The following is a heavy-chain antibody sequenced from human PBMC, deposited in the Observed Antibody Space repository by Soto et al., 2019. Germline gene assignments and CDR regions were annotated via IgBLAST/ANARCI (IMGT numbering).Heavy chain of an antibody. V-gene: IGHV3-7*01. CDR3: ASARHIGP. CDR1: GSTFSNYW. Sequence: LRLSCAASGSTFSNYWMSWVRQAPGKGLEWVANIKQDGSESNYADSVKGRFTISRDNAENSLYLQMTSLRAEDTAVYYCASARHIGPWGQGTLVTVSS. CDR2: IKQDGSES. J-gene: IGHJ5*02. D-gene: IGHD2-21*01.